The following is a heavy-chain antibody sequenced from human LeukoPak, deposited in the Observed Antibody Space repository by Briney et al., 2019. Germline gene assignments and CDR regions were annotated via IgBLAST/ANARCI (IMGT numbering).Heavy chain of an antibody. Sequence: SETPSLTCTVSGGSISSYYWTWIRQPAGKGLEWIGRVYTSGRNNYNPSLKSRVTMSVDTSKNQFSLNLRSVTAADTAVYYCARGATPFDYWGQGTLVTVSS. V-gene: IGHV4-4*07. CDR2: VYTSGRN. CDR1: GGSISSYY. D-gene: IGHD5-24*01. J-gene: IGHJ4*02. CDR3: ARGATPFDY.